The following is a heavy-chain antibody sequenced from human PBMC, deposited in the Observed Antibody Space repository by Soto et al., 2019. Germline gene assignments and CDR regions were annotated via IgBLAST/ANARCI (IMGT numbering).Heavy chain of an antibody. D-gene: IGHD5-12*01. CDR1: GYTFTSYG. CDR2: ISAYNGNT. Sequence: ASVKVSCKASGYTFTSYGISWVRQAPGQGLEWMGWISAYNGNTNYAQKLQGRVTMTTDTSTSTAYMELRSLRSDDTAVYYCARDSFPRDGYNYPFDYWGQGTLVTVSS. CDR3: ARDSFPRDGYNYPFDY. J-gene: IGHJ4*02. V-gene: IGHV1-18*01.